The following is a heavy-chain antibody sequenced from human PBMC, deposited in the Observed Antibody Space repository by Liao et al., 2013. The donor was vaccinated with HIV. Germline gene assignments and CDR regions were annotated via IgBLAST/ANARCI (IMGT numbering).Heavy chain of an antibody. Sequence: QVQLQQSGPGLLKPSETLSLSCTVSGGSISSYQWTWIRQPPGKGLEWIGHVYYSGSTNYNSSLKSRVTISADTSKNQFSLKVTYVTAADTAVYYCARGGGGKGFDSWGQGTLVTVSS. V-gene: IGHV4-59*12. J-gene: IGHJ4*02. D-gene: IGHD4-23*01. CDR1: GGSISSYQ. CDR3: ARGGGGKGFDS. CDR2: VYYSGST.